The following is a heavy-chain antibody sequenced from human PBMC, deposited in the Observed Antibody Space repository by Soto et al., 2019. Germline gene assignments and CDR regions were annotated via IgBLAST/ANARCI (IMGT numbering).Heavy chain of an antibody. CDR2: IYYSGST. D-gene: IGHD3-16*01. Sequence: QVQLQESGPGLVKPSQTLSLTCTVSGGSISSGGYYWSWIRQHPGKGLEWIGYIYYSGSTYYNPSLKSRVTLSVDTSKNQFSLKLSSVTAADTAVYYCARRAVADVWGWFDPWGQGTLVTVSS. CDR3: ARRAVADVWGWFDP. V-gene: IGHV4-31*03. CDR1: GGSISSGGYY. J-gene: IGHJ5*02.